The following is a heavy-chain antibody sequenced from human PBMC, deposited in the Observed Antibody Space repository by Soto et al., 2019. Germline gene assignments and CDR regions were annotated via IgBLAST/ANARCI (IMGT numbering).Heavy chain of an antibody. Sequence: GASVKVSCKASGYTFTSYAISWVRQAPGQGLEWMGWISAYNGNTNYAQKLQGRVTMTTDTSTSTAYMELRSLRSDDTAVYHCARDIVYDSSVRMAGINEYFDYWGQGTLVTVSS. CDR2: ISAYNGNT. CDR3: ARDIVYDSSVRMAGINEYFDY. D-gene: IGHD3-22*01. V-gene: IGHV1-18*01. J-gene: IGHJ4*02. CDR1: GYTFTSYA.